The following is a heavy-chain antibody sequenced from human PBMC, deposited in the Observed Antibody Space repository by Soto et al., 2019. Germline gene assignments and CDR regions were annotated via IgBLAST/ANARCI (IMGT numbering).Heavy chain of an antibody. J-gene: IGHJ3*02. CDR3: ARVTYDSSGYYAWFDAFDI. V-gene: IGHV4-39*01. CDR2: IYYSGST. D-gene: IGHD3-22*01. Sequence: PSETLSLTCTVSGGSISSSSYYWGWIRQPPGKGLEWIGSIYYSGSTYYNPSLKSRVTISVDTSKNQFSLKLSSVTAADTAVYYCARVTYDSSGYYAWFDAFDIWGQGTMVT. CDR1: GGSISSSSYY.